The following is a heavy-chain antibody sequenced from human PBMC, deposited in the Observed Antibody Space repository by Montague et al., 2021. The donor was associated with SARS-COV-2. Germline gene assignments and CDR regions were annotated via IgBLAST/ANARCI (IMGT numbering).Heavy chain of an antibody. Sequence: SETLSLTCTVSGGSISSDNWWTWVRQPPGKGLEWIGDILHSGTTXYNPSLKSRLTISVDKSKNQISLKLISVTAADTAMYYCALPLGGARFDPWGQGTLVTVSS. D-gene: IGHD3-16*01. J-gene: IGHJ5*02. CDR3: ALPLGGARFDP. CDR1: GGSISSDNW. V-gene: IGHV4-4*02. CDR2: ILHSGTT.